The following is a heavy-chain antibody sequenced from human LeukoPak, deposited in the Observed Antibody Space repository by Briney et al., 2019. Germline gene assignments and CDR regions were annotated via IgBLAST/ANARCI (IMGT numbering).Heavy chain of an antibody. CDR3: ARDLGYCTNGVCHTRFDY. J-gene: IGHJ4*02. CDR1: GGSVSSGIFY. CDR2: IYYNEST. D-gene: IGHD2-8*01. V-gene: IGHV4-61*01. Sequence: PSETLSLTCTVSGGSVSSGIFYWSWIRQPPGKGLEWIGCIYYNESTNYNPSLKSRVTKSVDTSKSQFSLKLTYVTAADTAVYYCARDLGYCTNGVCHTRFDYWGQGTLVAVSS.